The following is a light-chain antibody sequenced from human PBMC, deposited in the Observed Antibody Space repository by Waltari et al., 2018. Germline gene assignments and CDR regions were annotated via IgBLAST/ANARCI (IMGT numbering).Light chain of an antibody. CDR1: QSVSSN. CDR2: GAS. CDR3: QQYNDWPPWT. J-gene: IGKJ1*01. V-gene: IGKV3-15*01. Sequence: EILMTQSPATLSVSAGERATLSCRASQSVSSNLAWYQQKAGQAPRLLIYGASTRATGIPARFSGSGSGTEFTLSISSLQSEDFAVYYCQQYNDWPPWTFGQGTKVEIK.